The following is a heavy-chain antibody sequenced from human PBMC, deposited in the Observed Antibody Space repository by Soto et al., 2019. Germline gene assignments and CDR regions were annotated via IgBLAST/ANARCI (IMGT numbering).Heavy chain of an antibody. CDR2: INHSGST. J-gene: IGHJ5*02. D-gene: IGHD2-2*01. V-gene: IGHV4-34*01. CDR1: GGSFSGYY. Sequence: ETLSLTCAVYGGSFSGYYWSWIRQPPGKGLEWIGEINHSGSTNYNPSLKSRVTISVDTSKNQFSLKLSSVTAADTAVYYCARGKIVVVPAAPNWFDPWGQGTLVTVSS. CDR3: ARGKIVVVPAAPNWFDP.